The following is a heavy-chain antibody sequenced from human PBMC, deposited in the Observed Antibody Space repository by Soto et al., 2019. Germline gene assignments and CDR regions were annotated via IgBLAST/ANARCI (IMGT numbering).Heavy chain of an antibody. CDR3: SRESSYGLDV. Sequence: QVQLVQSGAEVKKPGASVKVSCKASGYTFTSYDINWVRQATGQGLEWMGWMNPNSGNTGYAQKFQGRVTMTRKTTLPKAHMALRTPRSDYPAVYYCSRESSYGLDVWGQGTTVTVSS. D-gene: IGHD1-26*01. J-gene: IGHJ6*02. CDR2: MNPNSGNT. V-gene: IGHV1-8*02. CDR1: GYTFTSYD.